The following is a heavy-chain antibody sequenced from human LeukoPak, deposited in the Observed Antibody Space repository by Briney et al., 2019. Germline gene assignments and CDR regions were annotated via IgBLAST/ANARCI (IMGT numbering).Heavy chain of an antibody. CDR3: ARDLRPANL. Sequence: ASVKVSCKASGYTFTEHFIHWVRQAPGQGLQYMGWIHPASANTVYAQMFHGRVTLTRDTPATTTYMELGGLRSDDTAVYYCARDLRPANLWGQGTLVTVSS. J-gene: IGHJ4*02. CDR2: IHPASANT. D-gene: IGHD1-7*01. CDR1: GYTFTEHF. V-gene: IGHV1-2*02.